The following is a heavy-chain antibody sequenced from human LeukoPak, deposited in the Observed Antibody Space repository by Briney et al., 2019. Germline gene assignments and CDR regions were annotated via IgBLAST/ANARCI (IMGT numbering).Heavy chain of an antibody. V-gene: IGHV3-48*03. CDR3: ARSPNYKGYFDY. J-gene: IGHJ4*02. CDR2: ISSFSSTI. CDR1: GFTFSSYE. D-gene: IGHD3-10*01. Sequence: GGSLRLSCAAPGFTFSSYEMNWVRQAPGKGLEWVSYISSFSSTIYYADSVMGRFTISRDNAKNSLYLQMSSLRAEDTAVYYCARSPNYKGYFDYWGQGTLVTVSS.